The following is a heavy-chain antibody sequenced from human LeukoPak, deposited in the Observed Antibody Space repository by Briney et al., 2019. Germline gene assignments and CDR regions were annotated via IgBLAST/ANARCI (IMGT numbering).Heavy chain of an antibody. V-gene: IGHV3-9*01. CDR1: GFTFDDYA. CDR3: ARDHGYSYGSY. D-gene: IGHD5-18*01. Sequence: GRSLRLSCAASGFTFDDYAMHWVRQAPGKGLEWVSGISWNSGSIGYADSVKGRFTISRDNAKNSLYLQMNSLRAEDTAVYYCARDHGYSYGSYWGQGTLVTVSS. J-gene: IGHJ4*02. CDR2: ISWNSGSI.